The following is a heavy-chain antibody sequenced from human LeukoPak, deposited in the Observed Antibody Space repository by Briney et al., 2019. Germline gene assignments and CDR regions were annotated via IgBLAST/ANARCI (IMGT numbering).Heavy chain of an antibody. J-gene: IGHJ4*02. Sequence: PSGGSLRLPCAASGFTFSSYGMHWVRRAPGKGPEWVSGITGSGATTYYADSVKGRFTISRDNSQNTLYLQMNTLRAEDTAVYYCAKVVSGFHFDCWGQGTLVTVSS. CDR2: ITGSGATT. CDR3: AKVVSGFHFDC. CDR1: GFTFSSYG. D-gene: IGHD1-26*01. V-gene: IGHV3-23*01.